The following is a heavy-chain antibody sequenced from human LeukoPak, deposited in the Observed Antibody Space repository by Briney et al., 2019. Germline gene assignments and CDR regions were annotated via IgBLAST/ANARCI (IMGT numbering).Heavy chain of an antibody. J-gene: IGHJ4*02. V-gene: IGHV3-74*01. CDR2: INSDGSST. CDR1: GFTFSSYW. Sequence: GGSLRLSCAASGFTFSSYWMHWVRQAPGKGLVWVSRINSDGSSTSYADSVKGRFTISRDNAKNSLYLQMNSLRAEDTAVYYCARDDLGCSSTSCYFDYWGQGALVTVSS. CDR3: ARDDLGCSSTSCYFDY. D-gene: IGHD2-2*01.